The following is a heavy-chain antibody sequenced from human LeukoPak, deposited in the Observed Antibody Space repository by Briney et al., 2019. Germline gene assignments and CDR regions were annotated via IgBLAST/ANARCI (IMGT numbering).Heavy chain of an antibody. CDR3: ARDPYCSSTSCYTMDYYYYMDV. CDR1: GGSISSGSYY. Sequence: SETLSLTCTVSGGSISSGSYYWSWIRQPAGKGLEWIGRIYTSGSTNYNPSLKSRVTISVGTSKNQFSLKLSSVTAADTVVYYCARDPYCSSTSCYTMDYYYYMDVWGKGTTVTVSS. CDR2: IYTSGST. D-gene: IGHD2-2*02. V-gene: IGHV4-61*02. J-gene: IGHJ6*03.